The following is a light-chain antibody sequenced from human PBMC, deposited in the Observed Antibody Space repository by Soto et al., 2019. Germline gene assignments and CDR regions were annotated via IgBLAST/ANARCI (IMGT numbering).Light chain of an antibody. CDR3: QQYYSYPYT. J-gene: IGKJ2*01. Sequence: IRMTQSPSSFSASTGDRVTITCRASQGISSYLAWYQQKPGKAPKLLIYAASTLQSGVPSRFSGSGSGTDFTLTISCLQSEDFATYYCQQYYSYPYTFGQGTKVDIK. CDR2: AAS. V-gene: IGKV1-8*01. CDR1: QGISSY.